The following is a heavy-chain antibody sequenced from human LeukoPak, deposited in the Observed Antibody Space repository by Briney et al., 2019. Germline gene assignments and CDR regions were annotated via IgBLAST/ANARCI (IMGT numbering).Heavy chain of an antibody. CDR1: GFTFSSYS. CDR2: ISSSSSYI. Sequence: PGGSLRLSCAASGFTFSSYSMNWVRQAPGKGLEWVSSISSSSSYIYYADSVKGRFTISRDNAKNSLYLQMNSLRAEDTAVYYCAKDSSLYGTSWWGNYFDYWGQGTLVTVSS. CDR3: AKDSSLYGTSWWGNYFDY. D-gene: IGHD6-13*01. V-gene: IGHV3-21*01. J-gene: IGHJ4*02.